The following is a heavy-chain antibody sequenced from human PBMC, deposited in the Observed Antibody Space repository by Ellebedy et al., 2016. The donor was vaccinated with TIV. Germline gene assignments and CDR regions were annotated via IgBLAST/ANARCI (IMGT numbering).Heavy chain of an antibody. CDR1: GFTFSSYS. Sequence: PGGSLRLSCAASGFTFSSYSMNWVRQAPGKGLEWVSSISSSSSYIYYADSVKGRFTISRDNAKNSLYLQMNSLRAEDTAVYYCARAVLYYDILTGSFGMDVWGQGTTVTVSS. V-gene: IGHV3-21*01. CDR3: ARAVLYYDILTGSFGMDV. CDR2: ISSSSSYI. J-gene: IGHJ6*02. D-gene: IGHD3-9*01.